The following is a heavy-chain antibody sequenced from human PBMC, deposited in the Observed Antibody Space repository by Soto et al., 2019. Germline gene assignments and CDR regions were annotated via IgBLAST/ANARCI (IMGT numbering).Heavy chain of an antibody. D-gene: IGHD6-13*01. CDR2: INHSGST. V-gene: IGHV4-34*01. J-gene: IGHJ4*02. Sequence: QVQLQQWGAGLLKPSETLSLTCAVYGGSFSGYYWSWIRQPPGKGLEWIGEINHSGSTNYNPSLKSRVTISVDTSKNQFSLKLSSLTAADTAVYYCARGKQQHAADACWFDYWGQGTLVTVSS. CDR1: GGSFSGYY. CDR3: ARGKQQHAADACWFDY.